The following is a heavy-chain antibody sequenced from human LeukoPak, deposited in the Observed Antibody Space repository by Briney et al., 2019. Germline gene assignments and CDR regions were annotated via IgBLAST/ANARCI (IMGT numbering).Heavy chain of an antibody. J-gene: IGHJ4*02. D-gene: IGHD2-2*01. CDR3: AKDRGSCSSTSCYYFDY. CDR2: ISYDGSNK. V-gene: IGHV3-30*18. Sequence: GGSLRLSCAASGFTFSSYGMHWVRQAPGKGLEWVAVISYDGSNKYYADSVKGRFTISRDNSKNTLYLQMNSLRAEDTAVYYCAKDRGSCSSTSCYYFDYWGQGTLVTVSS. CDR1: GFTFSSYG.